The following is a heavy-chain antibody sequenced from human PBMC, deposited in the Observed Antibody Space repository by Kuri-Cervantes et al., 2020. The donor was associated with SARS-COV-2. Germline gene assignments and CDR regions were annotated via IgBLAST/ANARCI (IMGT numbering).Heavy chain of an antibody. Sequence: LSLTCAASGFTFSDYYMSWIRQAPGKGLEWVSYISSSGSTIYYADSVKGRFTISRDNAKNSLYLQMNSLRAEDTAVYYCARVGFEYNSSSGLYYYYYGMDVWGQGTTVTVSS. CDR1: GFTFSDYY. D-gene: IGHD6-6*01. J-gene: IGHJ6*02. CDR2: ISSSGSTI. CDR3: ARVGFEYNSSSGLYYYYYGMDV. V-gene: IGHV3-11*01.